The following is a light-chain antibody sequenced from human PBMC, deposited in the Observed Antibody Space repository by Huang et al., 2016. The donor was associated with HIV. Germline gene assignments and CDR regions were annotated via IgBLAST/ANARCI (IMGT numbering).Light chain of an antibody. CDR2: DAS. J-gene: IGKJ1*01. Sequence: EIVMTQSPDTLSVSPGERVSLSCRASQSITHSLAWYQQKPGQPPRLLFYDASPSAPGIAPRCRGSGSGTDVTLTISSLQSEDVAIYYCQQYSNWPRGTFGQGTRVQIK. V-gene: IGKV3-15*01. CDR1: QSITHS. CDR3: QQYSNWPRGT.